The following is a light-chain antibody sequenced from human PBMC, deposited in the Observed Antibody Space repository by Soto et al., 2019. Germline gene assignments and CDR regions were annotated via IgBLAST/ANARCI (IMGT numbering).Light chain of an antibody. J-gene: IGKJ4*01. CDR1: QGIGND. CDR3: LQHNNYPLA. V-gene: IGKV1-17*01. CDR2: AAS. Sequence: DIQMTQSPSTLSASVGDRVTITCRASQGIGNDLGWFQQKPGKAPKRLIYAASSLQSGVPSRFSGSGSATEFTLTISSLQPEDFATYYCLQHNNYPLAFGGGTKVDIK.